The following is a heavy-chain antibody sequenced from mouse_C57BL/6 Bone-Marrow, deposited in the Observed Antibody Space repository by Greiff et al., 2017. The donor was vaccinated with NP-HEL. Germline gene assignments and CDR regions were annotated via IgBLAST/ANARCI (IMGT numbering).Heavy chain of an antibody. CDR3: ARLAMDY. CDR2: INPGSGGT. J-gene: IGHJ4*01. V-gene: IGHV1-54*01. CDR1: GYAFTNYL. Sequence: QVQLQQSGAELVRPGTSVKVSCKASGYAFTNYLIEWVKQRPGQGLEWIGVINPGSGGTNYNEKFKGKATLTADKSSSTAYMQLSRLTSEDSAVYFCARLAMDYWGQGTSVTVSS.